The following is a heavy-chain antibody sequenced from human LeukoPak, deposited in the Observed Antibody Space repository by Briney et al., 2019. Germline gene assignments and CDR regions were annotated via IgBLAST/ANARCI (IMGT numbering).Heavy chain of an antibody. CDR3: ARDSRWLGTYYYYGMDV. Sequence: SETLSLTCTVSGGSISSYYWSWIRQPAGKGLEWIGRIYTSGSTNYNPSLKSRVTMSVDTSKNQFSLKLSSVTAADTTVYYCARDSRWLGTYYYYGMDVWGQGTTVTVFS. V-gene: IGHV4-4*07. D-gene: IGHD6-19*01. CDR1: GGSISSYY. J-gene: IGHJ6*02. CDR2: IYTSGST.